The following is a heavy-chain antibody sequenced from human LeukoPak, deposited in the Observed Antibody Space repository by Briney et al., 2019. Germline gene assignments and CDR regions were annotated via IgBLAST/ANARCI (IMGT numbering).Heavy chain of an antibody. CDR3: ARRIFIAAAGNNFDY. Sequence: SETLSLTCTVSGGSISSSSYYWGWIRQPPGKGLEWVGSIYYSGSTYYNPSLKSRVTISVDTSKNQFSLKLSSVTAADTAVYYCARRIFIAAAGNNFDYWGQGTLVTVSS. CDR1: GGSISSSSYY. CDR2: IYYSGST. J-gene: IGHJ4*02. D-gene: IGHD6-13*01. V-gene: IGHV4-39*01.